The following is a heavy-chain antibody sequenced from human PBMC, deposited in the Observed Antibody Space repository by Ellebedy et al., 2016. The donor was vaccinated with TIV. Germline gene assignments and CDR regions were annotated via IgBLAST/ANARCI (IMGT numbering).Heavy chain of an antibody. Sequence: AASVKVSCKTFGYTFTTYYVHWVRQAPGQGLEWMGIINPSGGSTSYAPRFQGRVAMNRDTSTSIVYMELSSLRSDDTAVSYCARGGFMNSDSSAPYHGRYFVYWGQGTLVTVSS. V-gene: IGHV1-46*01. CDR2: INPSGGST. CDR1: GYTFTTYY. D-gene: IGHD3-22*01. J-gene: IGHJ4*02. CDR3: ARGGFMNSDSSAPYHGRYFVY.